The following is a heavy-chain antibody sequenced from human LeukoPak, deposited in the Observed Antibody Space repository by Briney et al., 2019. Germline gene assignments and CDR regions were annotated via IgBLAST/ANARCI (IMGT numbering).Heavy chain of an antibody. CDR3: AKSGYNRFDY. Sequence: GGSLRLSCAASGFTFSSSAMSWVRQAPGKGLERVSNVSGSGRGENTYYADSVKGRFTISRDNSKNTLILQMNSLRAEDTAVYYCAKSGYNRFDYWGQGILVTVSS. CDR1: GFTFSSSA. V-gene: IGHV3-23*01. D-gene: IGHD5-24*01. J-gene: IGHJ4*02. CDR2: VSGSGRGENT.